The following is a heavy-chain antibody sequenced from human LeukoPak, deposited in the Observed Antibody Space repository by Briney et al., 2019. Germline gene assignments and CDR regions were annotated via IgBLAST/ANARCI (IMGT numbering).Heavy chain of an antibody. CDR2: IYPGDSDT. CDR3: ARHGGYCSSTSCYGGFVDY. V-gene: IGHV5-51*01. CDR1: GYSFTSYW. D-gene: IGHD2-2*01. J-gene: IGHJ4*02. Sequence: GESLKISCKGSGYSFTSYWIGWVRQMPGKGLEWMGNIYPGDSDTRYSPSFQGQVTISADKSSSTAYLQWSSLKAPDTAMYYCARHGGYCSSTSCYGGFVDYWGQGTLVTVSS.